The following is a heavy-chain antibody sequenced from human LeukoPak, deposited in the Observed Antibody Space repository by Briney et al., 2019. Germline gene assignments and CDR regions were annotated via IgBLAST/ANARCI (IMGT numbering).Heavy chain of an antibody. CDR1: GGSLSSYY. J-gene: IGHJ4*02. CDR3: ARGLRYCSSTSCYAGLDY. V-gene: IGHV4-34*01. Sequence: SETLSLTCTVSGGSLSSYYWSWIRQPPGKGLEWIGEINHSGSTSYNPSLKSRVTISVDTSKNQFSLKLSSVTAADTAVYYCARGLRYCSSTSCYAGLDYWGQGTLVTVSS. CDR2: INHSGST. D-gene: IGHD2-2*01.